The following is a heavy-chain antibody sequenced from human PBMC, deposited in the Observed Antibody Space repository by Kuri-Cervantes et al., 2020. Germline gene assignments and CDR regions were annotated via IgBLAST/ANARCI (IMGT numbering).Heavy chain of an antibody. CDR3: ARDKRAFGSGSYNYFYCMDD. D-gene: IGHD3-10*01. CDR1: GFTFSSYA. Sequence: GGSLRLSCAASGFTFSSYAMHWVRQAPGKGLEGVVVISYDGSNKYYADSVKGRFTISRDNAKNSLYLQMNSLRGEDTAVYYCARDKRAFGSGSYNYFYCMDDWGQGTTVTVSS. CDR2: ISYDGSNK. J-gene: IGHJ6*02. V-gene: IGHV3-30-3*01.